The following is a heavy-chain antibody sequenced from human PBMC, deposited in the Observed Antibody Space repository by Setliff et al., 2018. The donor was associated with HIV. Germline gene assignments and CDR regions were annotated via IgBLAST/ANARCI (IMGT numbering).Heavy chain of an antibody. V-gene: IGHV3-23*01. Sequence: GGSLRLSCAASGFTFSSYAMSWVRQAPGKGLEWVSAVSASDGRTYYADSVKGRFTVSRDNSKNSLYLQMNSLRAEDTAVYYCARDGTRLLAAMDVWGKGTTVTVSS. CDR2: VSASDGRT. CDR1: GFTFSSYA. CDR3: ARDGTRLLAAMDV. J-gene: IGHJ6*03.